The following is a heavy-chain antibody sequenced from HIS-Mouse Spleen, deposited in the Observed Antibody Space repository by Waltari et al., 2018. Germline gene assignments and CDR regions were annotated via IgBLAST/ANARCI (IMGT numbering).Heavy chain of an antibody. CDR2: IYSGGRT. J-gene: IGHJ4*02. V-gene: IGHV3-66*01. CDR1: GFTVISNY. Sequence: EVQLVESGGGLVQPGGSLRLACAASGFTVISNYMSWVRQAPGKGLDWVSVIYSGGRTYYADSVKGRFTISRDNSKNTLYLQMNSLRAEDTAVYYCARDIKAAACWGQGTLVTVSS. CDR3: ARDIKAAAC. D-gene: IGHD6-13*01.